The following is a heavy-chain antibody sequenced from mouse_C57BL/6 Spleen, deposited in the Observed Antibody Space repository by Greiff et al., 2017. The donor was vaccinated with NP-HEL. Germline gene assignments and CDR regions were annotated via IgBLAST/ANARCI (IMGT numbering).Heavy chain of an antibody. CDR1: GYTFTSYW. J-gene: IGHJ1*03. CDR2: IHPNSGST. Sequence: QVHVKQPGAELVKPGASVKLSCKASGYTFTSYWMHWVKQRPGQGLEWIGMIHPNSGSTNYNEKFKSKATLTVDKSSSTAYMQLSSLTSEDSAVYYCARITTVDHWYFDVWGTGTTVTVSS. D-gene: IGHD1-1*01. V-gene: IGHV1-64*01. CDR3: ARITTVDHWYFDV.